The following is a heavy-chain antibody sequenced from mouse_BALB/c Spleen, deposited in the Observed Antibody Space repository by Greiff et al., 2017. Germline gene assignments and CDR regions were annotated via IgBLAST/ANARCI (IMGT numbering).Heavy chain of an antibody. CDR3: GRLRLRRGMDG. CDR2: ISSGGGST. Sequence: EVHLVESGGGLVKPGGSLKLSCAASGFAFSSYDMSWVRQTPEKRLEWVAYISSGGGSTYYPDTVKGRFIISRDNAKNTLYRQMSSLKCEDTAMYCCGRLRLRRGMDGWGEGTAGTVSS. D-gene: IGHD1-2*01. J-gene: IGHJ4*01. CDR1: GFAFSSYD. V-gene: IGHV5-12-1*01.